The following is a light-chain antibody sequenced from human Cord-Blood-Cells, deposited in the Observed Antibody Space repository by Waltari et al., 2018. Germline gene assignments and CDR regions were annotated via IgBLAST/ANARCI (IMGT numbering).Light chain of an antibody. Sequence: QSALTQPASVSGSPVQTTTISCTGTSSDVGSYNLLPWYQQHPGKAPKLMIYEGSKRPSGVSNRFSGSKSGNTASLTISGLQAEDEADYYSCSYAGSSTLVFGGGTKLTVL. V-gene: IGLV2-23*01. CDR3: CSYAGSSTLV. CDR1: SSDVGSYNL. CDR2: EGS. J-gene: IGLJ3*02.